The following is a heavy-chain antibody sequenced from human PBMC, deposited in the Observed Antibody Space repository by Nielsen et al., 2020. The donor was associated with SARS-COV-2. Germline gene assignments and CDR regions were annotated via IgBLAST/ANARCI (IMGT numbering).Heavy chain of an antibody. CDR1: GYTFTSYG. D-gene: IGHD2-2*01. J-gene: IGHJ6*02. Sequence: ASVKVSCKASGYTFTSYGISWVRQAPGQGLEWMGWISAYNGNTHYAQKLQGRVTMTTDTSTSPAYMELRSLRSDDTAVYYCARGVVVVPAAPKVSYYYYGMDVWGQGTTVTVSS. V-gene: IGHV1-18*01. CDR3: ARGVVVVPAAPKVSYYYYGMDV. CDR2: ISAYNGNT.